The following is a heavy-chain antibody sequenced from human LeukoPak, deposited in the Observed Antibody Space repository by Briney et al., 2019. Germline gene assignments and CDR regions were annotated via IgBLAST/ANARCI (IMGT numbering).Heavy chain of an antibody. D-gene: IGHD3-22*01. CDR1: GFTFSTHW. CDR3: ARGPGSSGGAYVGDY. V-gene: IGHV3-74*01. Sequence: PGGFLRPSCAASGFTFSTHWMHWVRQVPGRGPVWVSRADGGGSSTSYADSVKGRFSISRDNAKSTLYLQMNGLRAEDTAVYYCARGPGSSGGAYVGDYWGHGTLVTVSS. CDR2: ADGGGSST. J-gene: IGHJ4*01.